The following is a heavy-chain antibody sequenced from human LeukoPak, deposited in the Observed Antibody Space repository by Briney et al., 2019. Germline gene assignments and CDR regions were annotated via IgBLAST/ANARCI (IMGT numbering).Heavy chain of an antibody. CDR1: GVSISTFY. Sequence: SETLSLTCTVSGVSISTFYWSWIRQPPGKGLEWIRYIYYSGSTNYNPSLKSRITMSVDTSKNQFPLKLSSVTAADTAVYYCARQGYCGSTSCYVVDYWGQGTLVTVSS. J-gene: IGHJ4*02. D-gene: IGHD2-2*01. CDR3: ARQGYCGSTSCYVVDY. V-gene: IGHV4-59*08. CDR2: IYYSGST.